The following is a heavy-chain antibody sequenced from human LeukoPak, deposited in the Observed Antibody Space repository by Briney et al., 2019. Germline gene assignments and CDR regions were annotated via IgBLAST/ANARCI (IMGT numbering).Heavy chain of an antibody. CDR3: ASPLPGYCSSTSCYTPDAFDI. D-gene: IGHD2-2*02. J-gene: IGHJ3*02. Sequence: ASVKVSCKASGYTFISYGISWVRQAPGQGLEWMGWISAYNGNTNYAQKLQGRVTTTTDTSTSTAYMELRSLRSDDTAVYYCASPLPGYCSSTSCYTPDAFDIWGQGTMVTVSS. V-gene: IGHV1-18*01. CDR1: GYTFISYG. CDR2: ISAYNGNT.